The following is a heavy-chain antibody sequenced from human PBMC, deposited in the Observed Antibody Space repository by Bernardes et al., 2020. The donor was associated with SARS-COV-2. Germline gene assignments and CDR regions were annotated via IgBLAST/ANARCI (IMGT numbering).Heavy chain of an antibody. D-gene: IGHD1-1*01. CDR1: GFSVSSNY. V-gene: IGHV3-74*01. CDR2: INSDGSRT. Sequence: GGSLRLSCAASGFSVSSNYMSWVRQVPGKGLVWVSHINSDGSRTNYADSVKGRFTIFRDNAKNTLYLQMNSLRAEDTAVYYCTRDPSGTSPAWGQGTLVTVSS. CDR3: TRDPSGTSPA. J-gene: IGHJ5*02.